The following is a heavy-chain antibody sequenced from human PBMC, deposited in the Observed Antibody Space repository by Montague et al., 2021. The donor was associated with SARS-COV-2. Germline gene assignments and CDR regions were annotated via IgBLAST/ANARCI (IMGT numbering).Heavy chain of an antibody. CDR2: ISWDSGRR. CDR1: GFTFDDYA. J-gene: IGHJ3*02. CDR3: AKDIAGSYFSYDAFDT. D-gene: IGHD1-26*01. Sequence: SLRLSCAASGFTFDDYAMHWVRQAPGKGLGWVSGISWDSGRRGYADSVKGRFTISRDNAKNSLYLQMTSLRTEDTAFYYCAKDIAGSYFSYDAFDTWGQGTMVTVSS. V-gene: IGHV3-9*01.